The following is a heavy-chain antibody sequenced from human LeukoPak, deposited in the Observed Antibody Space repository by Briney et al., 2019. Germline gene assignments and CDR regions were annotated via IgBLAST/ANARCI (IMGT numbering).Heavy chain of an antibody. CDR2: IFHAGGT. V-gene: IGHV4-4*02. Sequence: PSGTLSLTCAVSGDSISSNHWWSWVRQPPGRGLEWIGEIFHAGGTNYNPSLTSRVTISVDKSKIQFSLTLTSVTAADTAIYSCAYSGDYKLDYWGQGTLVTVSS. CDR1: GDSISSNHW. J-gene: IGHJ4*02. CDR3: AYSGDYKLDY. D-gene: IGHD3-3*01.